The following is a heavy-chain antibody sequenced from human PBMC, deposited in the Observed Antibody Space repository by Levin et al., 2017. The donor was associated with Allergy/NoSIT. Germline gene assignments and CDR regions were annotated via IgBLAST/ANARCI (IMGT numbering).Heavy chain of an antibody. V-gene: IGHV1-2*02. Sequence: ASVKVSCKASGYTFSGYYMHWVRQAPGQGLEWMGWINPNSGGTNYAQKFQGRVTMTRDTSISTAYMELSRLRSDDTAVYYCARVDPAMVTFDYWGQGTLVTVSS. D-gene: IGHD5-18*01. CDR3: ARVDPAMVTFDY. J-gene: IGHJ4*02. CDR1: GYTFSGYY. CDR2: INPNSGGT.